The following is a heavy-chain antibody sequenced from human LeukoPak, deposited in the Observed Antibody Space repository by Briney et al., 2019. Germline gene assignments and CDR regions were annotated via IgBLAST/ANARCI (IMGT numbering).Heavy chain of an antibody. D-gene: IGHD6-19*01. CDR1: GFTVSSNY. CDR3: ARDWLPRREDYYYGMDV. V-gene: IGHV3-66*01. CDR2: TYSGGST. Sequence: PGGSLRLSCAASGFTVSSNYMSWVRQAPGKGLEWVSVTYSGGSTYYADSVKGRFTISRDNSKNTLYLQMNSLRAEDTAVYYCARDWLPRREDYYYGMDVWGQGTTVTVSS. J-gene: IGHJ6*02.